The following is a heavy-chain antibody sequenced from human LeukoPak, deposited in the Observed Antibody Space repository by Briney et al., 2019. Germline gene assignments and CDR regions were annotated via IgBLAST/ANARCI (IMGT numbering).Heavy chain of an antibody. CDR2: IIPIFGTA. CDR3: ARVLAATGWFDP. D-gene: IGHD2-15*01. J-gene: IGHJ5*02. CDR1: GGTFSSYA. V-gene: IGHV1-69*01. Sequence: ASVKVSCKASGGTFSSYAISWVRQAPGQGLEWMGGIIPIFGTANYAQKFQGRVTITADESTSTAYMEQSSLRSEDTAVYYCARVLAATGWFDPWGQGTLVTVSS.